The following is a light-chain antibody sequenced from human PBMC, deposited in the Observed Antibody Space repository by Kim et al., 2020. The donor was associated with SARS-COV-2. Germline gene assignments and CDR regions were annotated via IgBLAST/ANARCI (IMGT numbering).Light chain of an antibody. Sequence: SSELTQDPAVSVALGQTVRITCQGDSLRSYYASWYQQKPGQAPVLVIYGKNNRPSGIPDRFSGSSSGNTASLTITGAQAEDEADYYCNSRDSSGNLYVFGTGTNFTVL. CDR1: SLRSYY. CDR2: GKN. CDR3: NSRDSSGNLYV. V-gene: IGLV3-19*01. J-gene: IGLJ1*01.